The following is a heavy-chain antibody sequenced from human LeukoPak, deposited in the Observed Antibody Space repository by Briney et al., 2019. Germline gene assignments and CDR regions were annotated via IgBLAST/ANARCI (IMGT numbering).Heavy chain of an antibody. D-gene: IGHD6-13*01. Sequence: SETLSLTCTVSGGSISSYYWSWIRQPPGKGLEWIGYIYYSGSTNYNPSLKRRVTISVDTSKNQFSLKLSSVTAADTAVYYCARQVRHAAAVDYWGQGTLVTVSS. CDR1: GGSISSYY. CDR2: IYYSGST. J-gene: IGHJ4*02. V-gene: IGHV4-59*08. CDR3: ARQVRHAAAVDY.